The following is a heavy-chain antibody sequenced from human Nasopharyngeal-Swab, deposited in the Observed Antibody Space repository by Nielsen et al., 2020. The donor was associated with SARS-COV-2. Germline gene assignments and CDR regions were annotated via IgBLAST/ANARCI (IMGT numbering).Heavy chain of an antibody. D-gene: IGHD3-3*01. J-gene: IGHJ5*02. Sequence: ASVKVSCKVSGYTLTELSMHSLRQAPGKGLEWMGGFDPEDGETIYAQKFQGRVTMTEDTSTDTAYMELSSLRSEDTAVYYCATLAYDFWSGQTLLRGWFDPWGQGTLVTVSS. CDR3: ATLAYDFWSGQTLLRGWFDP. CDR1: GYTLTELS. V-gene: IGHV1-24*01. CDR2: FDPEDGET.